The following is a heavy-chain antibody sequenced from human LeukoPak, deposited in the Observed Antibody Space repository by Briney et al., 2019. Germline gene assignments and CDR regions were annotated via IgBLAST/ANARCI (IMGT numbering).Heavy chain of an antibody. V-gene: IGHV3-9*01. D-gene: IGHD6-6*01. CDR2: ISWNSGSI. J-gene: IGHJ4*02. Sequence: GGSLRLSCAASGFTFDDYAMHWVRQAPGKGLEWVSGISWNSGSIGYAGSVKGRFTISRDNAKNSLYLQMNSLRAEDTALYYCAKDIRGLLYSSSPYFDYWGQGTLVTVSS. CDR1: GFTFDDYA. CDR3: AKDIRGLLYSSSPYFDY.